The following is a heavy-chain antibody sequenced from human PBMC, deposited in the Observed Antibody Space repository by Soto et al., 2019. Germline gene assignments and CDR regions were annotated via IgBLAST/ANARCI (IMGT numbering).Heavy chain of an antibody. CDR3: AKDGSPYYYDSSGYPADYYGMDV. Sequence: SLRLSCAASGFTFDDYAMHWVRQAPGKGLEWVSGISWNSGSIGYADSVKGRFTISRDNAKNSLYLQMNSLRAEDTALYYCAKDGSPYYYDSSGYPADYYGMDVWGQGTTVTVSS. V-gene: IGHV3-9*01. CDR2: ISWNSGSI. D-gene: IGHD3-22*01. CDR1: GFTFDDYA. J-gene: IGHJ6*02.